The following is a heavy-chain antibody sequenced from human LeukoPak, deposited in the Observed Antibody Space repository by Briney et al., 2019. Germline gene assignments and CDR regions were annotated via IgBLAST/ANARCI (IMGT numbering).Heavy chain of an antibody. CDR3: AKGYCTSTSCYTFYHLYMDV. J-gene: IGHJ6*03. V-gene: IGHV3-30*02. D-gene: IGHD2-2*02. CDR2: IRFDGSEE. Sequence: HTGGSLRLSCVASGFTFNTYGMHWVRQAPGKGLEWVALIRFDGSEEYSADSVKGRFIISRDNSKNTLYLQMNNLRTEDTAVYYCAKGYCTSTSCYTFYHLYMDVWGKGTTVTVSS. CDR1: GFTFNTYG.